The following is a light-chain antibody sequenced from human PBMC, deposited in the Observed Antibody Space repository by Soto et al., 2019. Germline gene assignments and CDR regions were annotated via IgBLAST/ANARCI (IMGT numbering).Light chain of an antibody. Sequence: QSALTQPPSVSGSPGQSVTISCTGTSNDVGSYNRVSWYHQPPGTAPKLIIYEVSNRPSGVPDRFSGSKSGNTASLTISGLQAEDEADYYCSSYTSISTFVFGTGTKLTVL. CDR1: SNDVGSYNR. CDR3: SSYTSISTFV. V-gene: IGLV2-18*02. CDR2: EVS. J-gene: IGLJ1*01.